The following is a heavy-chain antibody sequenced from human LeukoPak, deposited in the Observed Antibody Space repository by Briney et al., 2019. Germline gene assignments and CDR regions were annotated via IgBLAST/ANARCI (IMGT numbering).Heavy chain of an antibody. D-gene: IGHD6-13*01. J-gene: IGHJ4*02. CDR1: GFTFSSYS. Sequence: TGGSLRLSCAASGFTFSSYSMNWVRQAPGKGLEWVSSISSSSSYIYYADSVKGRFTISRDNAKNSLYLQMNSLRAEDTAVYYCAREEAAGLKIDYWGQGTLVTVSS. CDR3: AREEAAGLKIDY. V-gene: IGHV3-21*01. CDR2: ISSSSSYI.